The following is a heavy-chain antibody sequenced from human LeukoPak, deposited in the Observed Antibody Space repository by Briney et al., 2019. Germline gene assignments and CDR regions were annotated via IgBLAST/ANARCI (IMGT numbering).Heavy chain of an antibody. J-gene: IGHJ4*02. V-gene: IGHV3-48*01. CDR1: GFTFSSYS. D-gene: IGHD3-10*01. CDR3: ARSVFGFGEFGGGY. Sequence: GGSLRLSCAASGFTFSSYSMNWVRQAPGKGLEWVSYISSSSSTIYYADSVKGRFTISRDNAKNSLYLQVNSLRAADTAVYYRARSVFGFGEFGGGYWGQGTLVTVSS. CDR2: ISSSSSTI.